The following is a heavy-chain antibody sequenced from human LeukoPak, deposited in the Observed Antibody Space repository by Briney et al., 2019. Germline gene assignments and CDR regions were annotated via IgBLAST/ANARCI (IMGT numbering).Heavy chain of an antibody. V-gene: IGHV1-8*01. J-gene: IGHJ3*02. CDR2: MNPNSGNT. Sequence: ASVKVSCKASGYTFTSYDINWVRQATGQGLEWMGWMNPNSGNTGYAQKFQGRVTMTRNTSISSAYMELSSLRSDDTAVYYCARGGVGDYDFWSGFRGDAFDIWGQGTMVTVSS. D-gene: IGHD3-3*01. CDR3: ARGGVGDYDFWSGFRGDAFDI. CDR1: GYTFTSYD.